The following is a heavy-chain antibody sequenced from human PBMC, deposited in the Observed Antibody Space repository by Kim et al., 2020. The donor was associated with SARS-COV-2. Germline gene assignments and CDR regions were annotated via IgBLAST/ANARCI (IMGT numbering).Heavy chain of an antibody. J-gene: IGHJ3*02. CDR2: ISSSGSII. CDR3: ARDFTYYYGSGFGAFDI. CDR1: GFTFSSYE. Sequence: GGSLRLSCAASGFTFSSYEMNWVRQAPGKGLEWVSYISSSGSIIYYADSVKGRFTISRDNAKNSLYLQMNSLRAEDTAVYYCARDFTYYYGSGFGAFDIWGQGTMVTVSS. D-gene: IGHD3-10*01. V-gene: IGHV3-48*03.